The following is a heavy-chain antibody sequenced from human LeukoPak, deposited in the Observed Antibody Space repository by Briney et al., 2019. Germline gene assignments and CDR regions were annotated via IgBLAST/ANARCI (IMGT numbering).Heavy chain of an antibody. CDR2: ISAYNGNT. CDR3: AREPRYYDSSGYPDY. V-gene: IGHV1-18*01. Sequence: ASVKVSCKASGYTFTSYGISWVRQAPGQGLEWMGWISAYNGNTNYAQKLQGRVTMTTDTSTSTAYMELRSLRSDDTAVDYCAREPRYYDSSGYPDYWGQGTLVTVSS. D-gene: IGHD3-22*01. CDR1: GYTFTSYG. J-gene: IGHJ4*02.